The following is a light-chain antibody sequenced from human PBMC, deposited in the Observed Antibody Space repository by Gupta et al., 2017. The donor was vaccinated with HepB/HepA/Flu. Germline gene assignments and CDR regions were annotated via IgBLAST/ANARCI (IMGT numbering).Light chain of an antibody. V-gene: IGKV3-20*01. CDR1: QSVSSTY. CDR2: GTS. J-gene: IGKJ3*01. CDR3: QQDDSLPPT. Sequence: EIVLTQFPGTLSLSPGERATLSCRASQSVSSTYLAWYQRKPGQAPRLLIYGTSTRATGVADRFSGSASGTDFTLTISRLDPEDFAVYYCQQDDSLPPTFGHGTKVEIE.